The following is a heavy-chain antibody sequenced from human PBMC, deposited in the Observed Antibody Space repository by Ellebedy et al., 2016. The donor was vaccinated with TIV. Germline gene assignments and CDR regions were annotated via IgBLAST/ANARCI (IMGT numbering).Heavy chain of an antibody. CDR1: GGTFSSYG. D-gene: IGHD3-16*02. CDR3: AIYQPGASFDY. J-gene: IGHJ4*02. Sequence: SVKVSXXASGGTFSSYGISWVRQAPGQGLEWMGRVFPSLGVANYVQKFQGRVTITPDKSTSTAYMELSSLKFEDTAVYYCAIYQPGASFDYWGQGTLVTVSS. CDR2: VFPSLGVA. V-gene: IGHV1-69*04.